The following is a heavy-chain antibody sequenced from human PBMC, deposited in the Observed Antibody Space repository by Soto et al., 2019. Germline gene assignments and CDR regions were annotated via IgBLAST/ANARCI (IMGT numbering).Heavy chain of an antibody. D-gene: IGHD7-27*01. Sequence: EVQLVESGGGLVQPGGSLRLSFATSGFILSDCAMNWVRQAPGKWLEWVSYISSSSSVIDYADSVKGRFTVSRDNARNSLYLQMNSLRAEDTAVYYCARDLSWGSNWYYYMDVWGKGTTVTVSS. J-gene: IGHJ6*03. CDR3: ARDLSWGSNWYYYMDV. CDR1: GFILSDCA. V-gene: IGHV3-48*01. CDR2: ISSSSSVI.